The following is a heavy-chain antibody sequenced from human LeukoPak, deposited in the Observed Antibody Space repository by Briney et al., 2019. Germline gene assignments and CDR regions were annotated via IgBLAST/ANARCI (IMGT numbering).Heavy chain of an antibody. CDR3: ARDPNGDYIGTFDM. J-gene: IGHJ3*02. V-gene: IGHV3-23*01. CDR1: EFTFSSYG. D-gene: IGHD4-17*01. CDR2: ISGSGGST. Sequence: GGSLRLSCAASEFTFSSYGMSWVRQAPGRGLEWVSSISGSGGSTQYAGSVQGRFAISRDNSKNVLYLQMNSLRAEDTAVYFCARDPNGDYIGTFDMWGRGTMVSVSS.